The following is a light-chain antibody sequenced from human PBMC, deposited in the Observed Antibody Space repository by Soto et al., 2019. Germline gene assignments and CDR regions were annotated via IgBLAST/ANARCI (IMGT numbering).Light chain of an antibody. CDR3: MQGLQTPRIT. CDR1: QSLLQRNGHNY. V-gene: IGKV2-28*01. Sequence: DIVLTQSPVYLPVTPGEPASISCRSSQSLLQRNGHNYVDWYVQKAGQSPHLLIYLASSRATGVPDRFSGSGSGTNFTLEISRVEAEDGGLYYCMQGLQTPRITFGQGTRLEI. CDR2: LAS. J-gene: IGKJ5*01.